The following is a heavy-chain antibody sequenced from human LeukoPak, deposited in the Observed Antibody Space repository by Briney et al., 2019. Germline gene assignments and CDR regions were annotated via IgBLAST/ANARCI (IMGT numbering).Heavy chain of an antibody. CDR1: GDSISSYY. CDR2: ISNSGST. J-gene: IGHJ6*02. V-gene: IGHV4-59*08. D-gene: IGHD2-2*01. Sequence: PSETLCLTCTVSGDSISSYYWSWIRQPPGKGLEWIGYISNSGSTIYNPSLKSRVTISVDTSKNQFSLKLSSVTAADTAVYHCARVVPAGNYYYGMDVWGQGTTVTVSS. CDR3: ARVVPAGNYYYGMDV.